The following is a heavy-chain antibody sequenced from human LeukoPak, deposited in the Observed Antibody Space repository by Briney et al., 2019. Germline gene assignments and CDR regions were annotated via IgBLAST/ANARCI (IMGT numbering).Heavy chain of an antibody. J-gene: IGHJ5*02. CDR2: IYHSGTT. V-gene: IGHV4-38-2*02. D-gene: IGHD3-3*01. Sequence: PSETLSLTCTVSGYSISSGYYWGWIRQPPGKGLEWIGSIYHSGTTKDNPSLKSRVTLSVDTSKNQISLNLRSVTAADTAVYYCVRASDGLRFSEWPLFDPWGQGTLVTVSS. CDR3: VRASDGLRFSEWPLFDP. CDR1: GYSISSGYY.